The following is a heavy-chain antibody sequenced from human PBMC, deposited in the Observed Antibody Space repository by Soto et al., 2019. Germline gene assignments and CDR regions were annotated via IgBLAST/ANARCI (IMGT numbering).Heavy chain of an antibody. J-gene: IGHJ4*02. CDR3: AHTLPSEVIDY. Sequence: QITLKESGPTLVKPTQTLTLTCTFSGFSLSTSGVGVGWIRQPPGKALEWLALIYWDDDKRYSPSLKSRLTXTXXTSKNQVVLTMTNMDPVDTATYYCAHTLPSEVIDYWGQGTLVTVSS. V-gene: IGHV2-5*02. CDR1: GFSLSTSGVG. CDR2: IYWDDDK.